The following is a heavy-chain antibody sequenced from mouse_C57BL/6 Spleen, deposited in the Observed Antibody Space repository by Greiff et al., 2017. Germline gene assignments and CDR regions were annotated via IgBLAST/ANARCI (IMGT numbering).Heavy chain of an antibody. D-gene: IGHD2-2*01. Sequence: VQLQESGAELARPGASVKLSCKASGYTFTSYGISWVKQRTGQGLEWIGEIYPRSGNTYYNEKFKGKATLTADKSSSIAYMELRSLTSEDSAVYFCARLYYGYDGAYWGQGTLVTVSA. J-gene: IGHJ3*01. CDR3: ARLYYGYDGAY. V-gene: IGHV1-81*01. CDR2: IYPRSGNT. CDR1: GYTFTSYG.